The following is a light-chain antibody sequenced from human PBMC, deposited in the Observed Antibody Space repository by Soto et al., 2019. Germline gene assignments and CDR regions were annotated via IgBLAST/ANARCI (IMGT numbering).Light chain of an antibody. CDR2: GAS. CDR1: QSVSSK. Sequence: EVVMTQSPGTLSMSSGDRATLSCRASQSVSSKLAWYQQKSGQAPRLLIYGASSRANGIPDRFSGSGSGTDFTLTISRLEPEDFAVYYCQQYGNLRTFGQGTKVEFK. CDR3: QQYGNLRT. J-gene: IGKJ1*01. V-gene: IGKV3-20*01.